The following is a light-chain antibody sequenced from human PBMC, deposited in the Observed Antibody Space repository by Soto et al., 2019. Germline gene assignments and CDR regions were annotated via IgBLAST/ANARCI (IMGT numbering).Light chain of an antibody. CDR1: QSVSSN. CDR3: QHYNNWPPIT. CDR2: GAS. V-gene: IGKV3-15*01. J-gene: IGKJ5*01. Sequence: EIVMTQSPATLSVSPLERATLSCRASQSVSSNLAWYQQKPGQAPKLLIYGASNRATGIPPRFSGGGSGTEFTLTISSLQSEDFAVYYCQHYNNWPPITFGQGTRLEIK.